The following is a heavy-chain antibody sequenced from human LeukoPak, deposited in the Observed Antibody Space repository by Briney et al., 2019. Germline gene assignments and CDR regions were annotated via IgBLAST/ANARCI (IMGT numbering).Heavy chain of an antibody. D-gene: IGHD2-2*01. CDR2: IIPIFGTA. Sequence: ASVKVSCKASGYTFTSYAISWVRQAPGQGLEWMGGIIPIFGTANYAQKFQGRVTITADESTSTAYMELSSLRSEDTAVYYCASKGMLGYCSSTSCPGAFDIWGQGTMVTVSS. J-gene: IGHJ3*02. CDR1: GYTFTSYA. CDR3: ASKGMLGYCSSTSCPGAFDI. V-gene: IGHV1-69*13.